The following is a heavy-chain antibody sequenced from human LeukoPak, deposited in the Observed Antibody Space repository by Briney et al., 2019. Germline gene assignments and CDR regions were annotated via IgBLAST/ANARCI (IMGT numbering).Heavy chain of an antibody. CDR1: GFTFSSYE. J-gene: IGHJ6*03. CDR3: ASLPTWIQLPNYMDV. D-gene: IGHD5-18*01. V-gene: IGHV3-48*03. Sequence: GGSLRLSCAASGFTFSSYEMNWVRQAPGKGLEWVSYISSSGSTIYYADSVKGRFTISRDNAKNSLSLQMNSLRAEDTAVYYCASLPTWIQLPNYMDVWGKGTTVTISS. CDR2: ISSSGSTI.